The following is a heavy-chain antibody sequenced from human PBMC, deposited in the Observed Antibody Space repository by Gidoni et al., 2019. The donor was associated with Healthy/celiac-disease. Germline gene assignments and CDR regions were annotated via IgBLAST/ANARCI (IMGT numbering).Heavy chain of an antibody. CDR3: AREGDYGVTHCFDY. D-gene: IGHD4-17*01. CDR1: GGTFSSYA. J-gene: IGHJ4*02. V-gene: IGHV1-69*01. Sequence: QVQLVQSGAEVKKPGSSVKVSCKASGGTFSSYAISWVRQAAGQGLEWMGGISPIFGTANYEQKFQGRVTITADESTSTAYMELSSLRSEDTAVYYCAREGDYGVTHCFDYWGQGTLVTVSS. CDR2: ISPIFGTA.